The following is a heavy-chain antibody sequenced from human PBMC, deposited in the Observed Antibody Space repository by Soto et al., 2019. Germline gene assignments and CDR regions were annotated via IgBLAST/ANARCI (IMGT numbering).Heavy chain of an antibody. CDR2: ISAYNGNT. D-gene: IGHD1-7*01. CDR3: AREEGNFVYYGMDV. CDR1: GYTFTSYG. Sequence: QVQLVQSGAEVKKPGASVKVSCKASGYTFTSYGISWVRQAPGQELEWLGWISAYNGNTNYAQKLQGRVTMTTDTSTGTAYMELRSLRSDDTAVYYCAREEGNFVYYGMDVWGQGTTVTVSS. V-gene: IGHV1-18*04. J-gene: IGHJ6*02.